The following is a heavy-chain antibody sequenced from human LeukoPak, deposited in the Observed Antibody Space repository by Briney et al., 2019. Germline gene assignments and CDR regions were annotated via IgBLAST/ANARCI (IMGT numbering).Heavy chain of an antibody. V-gene: IGHV4-59*01. CDR2: LDYSGST. CDR3: ARRHVEYSSSSDPYYFDY. D-gene: IGHD6-6*01. J-gene: IGHJ4*02. CDR1: GGSISSYY. Sequence: RASETLSLTCTVSGGSISSYYWSWIRQPPGKGLEWIGYLDYSGSTNYNPSLKSRVTISVDTSKNQFSLKVSSVTAADTAVYYCARRHVEYSSSSDPYYFDYWGQGTLVTVSS.